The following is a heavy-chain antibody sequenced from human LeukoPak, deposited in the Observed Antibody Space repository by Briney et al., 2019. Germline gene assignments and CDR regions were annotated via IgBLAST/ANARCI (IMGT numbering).Heavy chain of an antibody. Sequence: GGSLRLSCAASGFTFSSYDMHWVRQATGKGLEWVSATGTAGDTYYPGSVKGRFTISRENAKNSLYLQMNSLRAGDTAVYYCARGRFGELLPDYWGQGTLVTVSS. D-gene: IGHD3-10*01. J-gene: IGHJ4*02. CDR3: ARGRFGELLPDY. CDR2: TGTAGDT. CDR1: GFTFSSYD. V-gene: IGHV3-13*01.